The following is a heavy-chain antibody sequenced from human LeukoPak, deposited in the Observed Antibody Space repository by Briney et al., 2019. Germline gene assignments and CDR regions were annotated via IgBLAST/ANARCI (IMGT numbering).Heavy chain of an antibody. CDR2: INHSGST. J-gene: IGHJ5*02. CDR3: ARGATNDP. V-gene: IGHV4-34*01. CDR1: GGSFSGYY. Sequence: SETLSLTCAVYGGSFSGYYWSWIRQPPGKGLEWIGEINHSGSTSYNPSLKSRVTISVDTSKNQFSLKLSSVTAADTAVYYCARGATNDPWGQGTLVTVSS.